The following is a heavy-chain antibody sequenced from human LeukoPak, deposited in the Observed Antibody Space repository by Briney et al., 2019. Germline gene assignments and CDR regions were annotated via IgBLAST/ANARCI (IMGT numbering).Heavy chain of an antibody. CDR2: IRSKAYGGTT. Sequence: KPGRSLRLSCTASGFTFGDYAMSWFRQAPGKGLERVGFIRSKAYGGTTEYAASVKGRFTISRDDSKSIAYLQMNSLKTEDTAVYYCTREIGYSYGSPGYYFDYWGQGTLVTVSS. D-gene: IGHD5-18*01. CDR1: GFTFGDYA. V-gene: IGHV3-49*05. CDR3: TREIGYSYGSPGYYFDY. J-gene: IGHJ4*02.